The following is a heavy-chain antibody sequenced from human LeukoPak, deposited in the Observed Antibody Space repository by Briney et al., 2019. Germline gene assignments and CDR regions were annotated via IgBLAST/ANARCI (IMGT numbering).Heavy chain of an antibody. J-gene: IGHJ1*01. CDR3: AGVVITNAEYFQH. CDR1: GGTFSSYA. V-gene: IGHV1-69*05. CDR2: IIPILGTA. Sequence: SGKVSCKASGGTFSSYAISCVRQAPGQGLEWMGRIIPILGTANYAQKFQGRVTITTDESTSTAYMELSSLRSEDTAVYYCAGVVITNAEYFQHWGQGTLVTVSS. D-gene: IGHD3-22*01.